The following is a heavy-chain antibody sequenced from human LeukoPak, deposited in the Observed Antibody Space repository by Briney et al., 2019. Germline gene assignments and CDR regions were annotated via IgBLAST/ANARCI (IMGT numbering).Heavy chain of an antibody. J-gene: IGHJ5*02. Sequence: GASVKVSCKASGGTFSSYAISWVRQAPGQGLEWMGGIIPIFGTANYAQKFQGRVTITADESTSTAYMELSSLRSEDTAVYYCASGNTEGSYYDFWSGYFNWFDPWGQGTLVTVSS. V-gene: IGHV1-69*13. CDR2: IIPIFGTA. CDR3: ASGNTEGSYYDFWSGYFNWFDP. D-gene: IGHD3-3*01. CDR1: GGTFSSYA.